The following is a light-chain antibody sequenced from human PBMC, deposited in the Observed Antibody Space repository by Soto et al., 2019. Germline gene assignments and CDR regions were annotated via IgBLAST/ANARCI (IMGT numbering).Light chain of an antibody. J-gene: IGLJ1*01. Sequence: QSALTQPRSVSGSPGQSVTISCTGTSSDVGGYNYVSWYQQYPGKAPKLIIYDVNKRPSGVPDRFSGSKSGNTASLTISGLQAEDEADYYCCSYAGNYYVFGTGTKLTVL. CDR2: DVN. V-gene: IGLV2-11*01. CDR3: CSYAGNYYV. CDR1: SSDVGGYNY.